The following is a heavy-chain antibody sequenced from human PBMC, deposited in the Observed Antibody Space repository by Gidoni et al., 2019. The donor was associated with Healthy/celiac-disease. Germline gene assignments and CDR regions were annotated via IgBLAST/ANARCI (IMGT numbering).Heavy chain of an antibody. CDR3: AKADGTVVVIYFDY. V-gene: IGHV3-23*01. Sequence: EVHLLESGGGLLQPGGSLRISCAASGFTFSSYAMSWVRQAPGKGLEWVSAISGSGGRTYYEDSVKGRFTISRDNSKNTLYLQMNSLRAEDTAVYYCAKADGTVVVIYFDYWGQGTLVTVSS. CDR1: GFTFSSYA. D-gene: IGHD3-22*01. CDR2: ISGSGGRT. J-gene: IGHJ4*02.